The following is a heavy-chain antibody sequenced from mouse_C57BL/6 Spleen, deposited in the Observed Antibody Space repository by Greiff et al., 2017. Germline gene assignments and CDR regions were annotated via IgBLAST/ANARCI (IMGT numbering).Heavy chain of an antibody. CDR3: ARDTTVVSYFDY. V-gene: IGHV5-6*01. D-gene: IGHD1-1*01. CDR2: ISSGGSYT. J-gene: IGHJ2*01. CDR1: GFTFSSYG. Sequence: EVQGVESGGDLVKPGGSLKLSCAASGFTFSSYGMSWVRQTPDKRLEWVATISSGGSYTYYPDSVKGRFTISRDNAKNTLYLQMSSLKSEDTAMYYCARDTTVVSYFDYWGQGTTLAVSS.